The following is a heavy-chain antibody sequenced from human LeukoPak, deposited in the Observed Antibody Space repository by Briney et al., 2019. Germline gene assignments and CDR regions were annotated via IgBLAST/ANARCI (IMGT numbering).Heavy chain of an antibody. V-gene: IGHV3-33*01. CDR1: GFTFSRFG. CDR2: IWFDGSST. Sequence: GGSLRLSCAASGFTFSRFGMHWVRQAPGKGLEWEAVIWFDGSSTYYADSVKGRFTISRDNSKNMLYLQMNSLRVEDTGVYFCARDSAPYCGGDCYYDYWGHGTLVTVSS. D-gene: IGHD2-21*02. J-gene: IGHJ4*01. CDR3: ARDSAPYCGGDCYYDY.